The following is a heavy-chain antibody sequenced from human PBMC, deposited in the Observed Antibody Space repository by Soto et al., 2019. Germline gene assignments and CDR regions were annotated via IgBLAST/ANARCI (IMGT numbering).Heavy chain of an antibody. CDR3: TTENGIAAAGRYYYYGMDV. V-gene: IGHV3-15*07. D-gene: IGHD6-13*01. J-gene: IGHJ6*02. Sequence: EVQLVESGGGLVKPGGSLRLSCAASGFTFSNAWMNWVRQAPGKGLEWVGRIKSKTDGGTTDYAAPVKGRFTISRDDSKNTLYLQMNSLKTEDTAVYYCTTENGIAAAGRYYYYGMDVWGQGTTVTVSS. CDR1: GFTFSNAW. CDR2: IKSKTDGGTT.